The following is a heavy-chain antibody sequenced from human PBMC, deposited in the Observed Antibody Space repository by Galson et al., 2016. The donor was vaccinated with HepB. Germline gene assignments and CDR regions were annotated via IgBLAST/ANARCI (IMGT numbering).Heavy chain of an antibody. Sequence: SLRLSCAASGFMFSRFGMHWVRQAPGKGLEWVAVMSYVGNSKYYADSVKGRFTISRDNSKNTLFLQMSSLRAEDTAIYYCAKDNYDYSSLYGMDVWGQGTTVTVAS. CDR1: GFMFSRFG. CDR2: MSYVGNSK. CDR3: AKDNYDYSSLYGMDV. D-gene: IGHD6-13*01. V-gene: IGHV3-30*18. J-gene: IGHJ6*02.